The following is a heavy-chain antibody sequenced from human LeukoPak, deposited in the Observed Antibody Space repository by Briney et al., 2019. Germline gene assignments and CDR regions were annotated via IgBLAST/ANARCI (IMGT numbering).Heavy chain of an antibody. V-gene: IGHV3-53*01. CDR3: ARDGRFSSGSSNWFDP. CDR1: GFTVSSNY. D-gene: IGHD6-19*01. J-gene: IGHJ5*02. CDR2: IYSGGST. Sequence: GGSLRLSCAASGFTVSSNYMSWVRQAPGKGLEWVSVIYSGGSTYYADSVKGRFTISRDNAKNTLYLQMNSLRAEDTAVYYCARDGRFSSGSSNWFDPWGQGTLVTVSS.